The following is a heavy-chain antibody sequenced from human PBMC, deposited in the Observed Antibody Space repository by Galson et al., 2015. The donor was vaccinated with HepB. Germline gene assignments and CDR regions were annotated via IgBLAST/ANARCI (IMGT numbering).Heavy chain of an antibody. V-gene: IGHV3-21*01. CDR2: ISSSSSYI. J-gene: IGHJ5*02. D-gene: IGHD3-10*01. CDR1: GFTFSSYS. CDR3: ARAESMVNWFDP. Sequence: SLRLSCAASGFTFSSYSMNWVRQAPGKGLEWVSSISSSSSYIYYADSVKDRFTISRDNAKNSLYLQMNSLRAEDTAVYYCARAESMVNWFDPWGQGTLVTVSS.